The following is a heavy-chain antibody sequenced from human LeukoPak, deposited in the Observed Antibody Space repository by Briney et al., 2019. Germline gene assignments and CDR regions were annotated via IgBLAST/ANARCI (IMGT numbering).Heavy chain of an antibody. CDR1: GYTFTGYY. CDR2: INPNSGGT. V-gene: IGHV1-2*06. J-gene: IGHJ5*02. D-gene: IGHD3-22*01. CDR3: ARDSGDYYDSSGYNWFDP. Sequence: ASVKVSCKASGYTFTGYYMHWVRRAPGQGLEWMGRINPNSGGTNYAQKFQGRVTMTRDTSISTAYMELSRPRSDDTAVYYCARDSGDYYDSSGYNWFDPWGQGTLVTVSS.